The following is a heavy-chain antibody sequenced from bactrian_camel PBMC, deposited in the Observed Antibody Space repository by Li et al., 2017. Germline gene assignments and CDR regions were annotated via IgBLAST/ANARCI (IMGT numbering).Heavy chain of an antibody. CDR1: GFTWSTYY. CDR2: LYNDSNA. V-gene: IGHV3-2*01. Sequence: VQLVESGGGSVEAGGSLRLSCRASGFTWSTYYLGWVRQAPGKEPQWVSSLYNDSNAHYAESVKGRFAISRDNAKGMVYLQMNSLQSGDTALYYCVTDAFAYWGQGTQV. J-gene: IGHJ6*01. CDR3: VTDAFAY.